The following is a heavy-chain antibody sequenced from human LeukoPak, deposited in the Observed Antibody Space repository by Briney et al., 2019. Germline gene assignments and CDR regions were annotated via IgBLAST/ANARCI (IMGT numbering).Heavy chain of an antibody. CDR2: IIPIFGTA. J-gene: IGHJ4*02. CDR3: ARDRYSSSWSFGY. D-gene: IGHD6-13*01. CDR1: GGTFSSYD. Sequence: ASVKVSCKASGGTFSSYDISWVREAPGQGLEWMGGIIPIFGTANYAQKFQGRVTITADESTSTAYMELSSLRSEDTAVYYCARDRYSSSWSFGYWGQGTLVTVSS. V-gene: IGHV1-69*13.